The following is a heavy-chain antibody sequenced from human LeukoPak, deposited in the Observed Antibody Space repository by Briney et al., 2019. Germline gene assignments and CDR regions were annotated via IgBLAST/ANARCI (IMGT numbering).Heavy chain of an antibody. CDR3: ARGRLGLDY. J-gene: IGHJ4*02. V-gene: IGHV3-7*04. D-gene: IGHD5/OR15-5a*01. CDR2: IKQDGSEK. CDR1: RFTFSSYW. Sequence: GGSLRLSCAASRFTFSSYWMTWVHQAPGKGLEWVANIKQDGSEKYYVDSVKGRFTISRDNAKNSLDLQMNSLRAEDTAVYYCARGRLGLDYWGQGILVTVSS.